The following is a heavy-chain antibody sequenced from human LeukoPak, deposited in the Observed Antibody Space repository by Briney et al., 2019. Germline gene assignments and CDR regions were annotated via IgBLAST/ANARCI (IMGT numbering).Heavy chain of an antibody. CDR3: AKSLDY. Sequence: GGSLRLSCAASGFTFSRSWVDWVRQTPGKGLEWVANIKQDGTETYYVDSAKGRFTISRDNAKNSLHLQMDSLRVEDTGIYYCAKSLDYWGQGTLVTVSS. V-gene: IGHV3-7*01. CDR1: GFTFSRSW. CDR2: IKQDGTET. J-gene: IGHJ4*02.